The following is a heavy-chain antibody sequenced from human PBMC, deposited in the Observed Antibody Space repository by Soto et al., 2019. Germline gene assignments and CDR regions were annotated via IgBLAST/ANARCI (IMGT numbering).Heavy chain of an antibody. Sequence: SETLSLTCTVSGDSTSSADYYWMWIRQTPGKGLEWIGHIFYSGTTYYNPSLKSRLTISVDTSKNHFSLRLTSVTTADTAVYYCARALWVEPELYYYGMDVWGQGTTVTVSS. CDR3: ARALWVEPELYYYGMDV. J-gene: IGHJ6*02. CDR1: GDSTSSADYY. V-gene: IGHV4-30-4*01. CDR2: IFYSGTT. D-gene: IGHD1-1*01.